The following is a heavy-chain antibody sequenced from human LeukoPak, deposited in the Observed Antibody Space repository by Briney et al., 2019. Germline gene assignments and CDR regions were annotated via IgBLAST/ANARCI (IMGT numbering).Heavy chain of an antibody. D-gene: IGHD5-24*01. CDR2: ISTSGTAV. J-gene: IGHJ4*02. CDR1: GFTFSDYY. Sequence: SGGSLRLSCAASGFTFSDYYMSWIRQAPGKGLEWVSYISTSGTAVYYADSVKGRFTISRDNSKNTLYLQMNSLRAEDTAVYYCAKDIQADMANAYYFDYWGQGTLVTVSS. V-gene: IGHV3-11*01. CDR3: AKDIQADMANAYYFDY.